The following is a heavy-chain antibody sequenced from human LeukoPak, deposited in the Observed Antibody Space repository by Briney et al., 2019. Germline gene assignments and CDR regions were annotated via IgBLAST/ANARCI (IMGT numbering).Heavy chain of an antibody. Sequence: SETLPLTCTVSGGSISSGGYYWSWIRQHPGKGLEWIGYIYYSGSTYYNPSLKSRVTISVDTSKNQFSLKLSSVTAADTAVYYCARDRTGGGYFGSTFDYWGQGTLVTVSS. D-gene: IGHD2-21*02. CDR1: GGSISSGGYY. CDR2: IYYSGST. CDR3: ARDRTGGGYFGSTFDY. V-gene: IGHV4-31*03. J-gene: IGHJ4*02.